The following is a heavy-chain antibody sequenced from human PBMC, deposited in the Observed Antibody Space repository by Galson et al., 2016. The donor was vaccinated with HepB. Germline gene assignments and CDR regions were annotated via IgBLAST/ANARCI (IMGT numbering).Heavy chain of an antibody. D-gene: IGHD3-10*02. CDR1: GYTFTGYY. CDR2: INPNSGGT. CDR3: ARQRVLQSGFWYFDL. Sequence: SVKVSCKASGYTFTGYYVHWVRQAPGQGLEWMGWINPNSGGTNLAQKFQGWVTMTRDTSISTAFMELSRLKSDDTAVYYCARQRVLQSGFWYFDLWGHGTLVTVSS. V-gene: IGHV1-2*04. J-gene: IGHJ2*01.